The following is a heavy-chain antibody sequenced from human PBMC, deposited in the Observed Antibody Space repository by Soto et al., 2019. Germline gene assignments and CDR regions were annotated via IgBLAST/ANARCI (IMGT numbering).Heavy chain of an antibody. D-gene: IGHD3-22*01. J-gene: IGHJ4*02. V-gene: IGHV3-23*01. Sequence: GGSLRLSCAASGFTFSSYAMSWVRQAPGKGLEWVSAISGSGGSTYYADSVKGRFTISRDNSKNTLYLQMNSLRAEDTAVYYCAKRGGIYYDSSGYGSVDYWGQGTLVTVSS. CDR2: ISGSGGST. CDR3: AKRGGIYYDSSGYGSVDY. CDR1: GFTFSSYA.